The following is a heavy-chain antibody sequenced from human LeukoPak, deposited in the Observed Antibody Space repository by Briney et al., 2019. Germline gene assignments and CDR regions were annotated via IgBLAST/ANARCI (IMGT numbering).Heavy chain of an antibody. D-gene: IGHD2-21*01. CDR2: ISGYNGNT. Sequence: ASVKVSCKASTYTFTRYGISWGRQSPGQRLEWRGGISGYNGNTNYAQKFLGRVSMTADTATSTAYMELRSLTSDDTAMCYCARSGRGTYYYFDLWGQGTLVTVSS. CDR1: TYTFTRYG. J-gene: IGHJ4*02. V-gene: IGHV1-18*01. CDR3: ARSGRGTYYYFDL.